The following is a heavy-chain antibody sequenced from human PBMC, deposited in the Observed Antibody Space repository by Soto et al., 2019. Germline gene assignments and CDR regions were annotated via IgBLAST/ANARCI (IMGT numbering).Heavy chain of an antibody. Sequence: SETLSLTCTVSGGSISSYYWSWIRQPPGKGLEWIGYIYYSVSTNYNPSLKSRVTISVDTSKNQFSLKLSSVTAADTAVYYCARVHSTAFDPWGQGTLVTVSS. CDR1: GGSISSYY. V-gene: IGHV4-59*01. CDR3: ARVHSTAFDP. J-gene: IGHJ5*02. D-gene: IGHD6-13*01. CDR2: IYYSVST.